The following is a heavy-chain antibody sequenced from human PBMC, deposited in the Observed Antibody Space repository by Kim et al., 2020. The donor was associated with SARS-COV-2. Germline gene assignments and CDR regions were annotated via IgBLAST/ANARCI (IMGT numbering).Heavy chain of an antibody. D-gene: IGHD5-12*01. V-gene: IGHV3-23*01. Sequence: GGSLRLSCVGSGFTFDNYAMSWVRQAPGKGLEWVSVVSGVGVNKFYADSVRGRFTISRDNSKNILYLQMNSLRDEETVLYYCAKMAVMGGYNYFYYYGM. CDR3: AKMAVMGGYNYFYYYGM. CDR1: GFTFDNYA. CDR2: VSGVGVNK. J-gene: IGHJ6*01.